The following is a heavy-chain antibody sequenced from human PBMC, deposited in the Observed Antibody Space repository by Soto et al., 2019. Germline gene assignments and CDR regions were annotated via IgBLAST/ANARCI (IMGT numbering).Heavy chain of an antibody. D-gene: IGHD6-13*01. J-gene: IGHJ3*02. Sequence: ASVTVSCKASGYTFTSYDINWVRQATGQGLEWMGWMNPNSGNTGYAQKFQGRVTMTRNTSISTAYMELSSLRSEDTAVYYCAVPIAAAGTHALDIWGQGTMVTVSS. CDR2: MNPNSGNT. CDR3: AVPIAAAGTHALDI. CDR1: GYTFTSYD. V-gene: IGHV1-8*01.